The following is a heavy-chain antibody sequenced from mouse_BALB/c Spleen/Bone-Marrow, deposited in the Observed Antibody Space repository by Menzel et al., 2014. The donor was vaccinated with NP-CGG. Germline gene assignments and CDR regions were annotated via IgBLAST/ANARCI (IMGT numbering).Heavy chain of an antibody. CDR2: INPNNGDT. Sequence: VQLQQSGPELVKPGASVMMSCKASGYTFTDYYMKWVKQSHGKSFEWIGDINPNNGDTFYNQKFKVKATLTVDKSSSTAYMQLNSLTSEDSAVYYCARSRNFDYWGQGTTLTVSS. J-gene: IGHJ2*01. CDR1: GYTFTDYY. D-gene: IGHD3-3*01. CDR3: ARSRNFDY. V-gene: IGHV1-26*01.